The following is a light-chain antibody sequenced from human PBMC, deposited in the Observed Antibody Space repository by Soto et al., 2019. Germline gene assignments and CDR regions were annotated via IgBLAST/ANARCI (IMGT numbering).Light chain of an antibody. CDR1: QSFRGL. V-gene: IGKV3-11*01. J-gene: IGKJ5*01. CDR2: DAY. Sequence: EIVLTQSPVTRSLSPGGRATLSCRASQSFRGLLAWYQQKPGQAPRVLIYDAYSRATGIPPRFSGSGSGTDFTLTISSLEPEDSAVYYCQQSHMWPITFGQGTRLEI. CDR3: QQSHMWPIT.